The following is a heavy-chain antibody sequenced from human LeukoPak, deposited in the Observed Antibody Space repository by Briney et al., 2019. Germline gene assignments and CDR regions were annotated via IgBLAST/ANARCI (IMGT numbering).Heavy chain of an antibody. V-gene: IGHV3-21*01. CDR1: GFTFTSYS. Sequence: GGSLRLSCAASGFTFTSYSMNWVRQAPGKGLEWVSSISSSSSYIYYADSVKGRFTISRDNAKNSLYLQMNSLRAEDTAVYYCARGQASEVDYWGQGTLVTVSS. CDR3: ARGQASEVDY. CDR2: ISSSSSYI. J-gene: IGHJ4*02.